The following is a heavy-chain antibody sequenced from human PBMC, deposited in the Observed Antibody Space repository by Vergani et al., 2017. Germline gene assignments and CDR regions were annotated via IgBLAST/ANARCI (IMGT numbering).Heavy chain of an antibody. Sequence: QVQLVQSGAEVKKPESSVKVSCKASGGTFSSYAISWVRQAPGQGLEWMGGIIPIFGTANYAQKFQGRVTITADESTTTAYMELSSLRSEDTAVYYCARVTVVPTSINYYYYMDVWGKGTTVTVSS. D-gene: IGHD2-2*02. V-gene: IGHV1-69*01. CDR2: IIPIFGTA. J-gene: IGHJ6*03. CDR1: GGTFSSYA. CDR3: ARVTVVPTSINYYYYMDV.